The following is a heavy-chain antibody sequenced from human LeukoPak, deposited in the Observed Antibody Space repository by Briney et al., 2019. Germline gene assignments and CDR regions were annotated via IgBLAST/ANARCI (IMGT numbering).Heavy chain of an antibody. CDR1: GGSFSGYY. D-gene: IGHD2/OR15-2a*01. CDR2: IYYSGST. CDR3: ARLGRIRGNDY. V-gene: IGHV4-59*08. J-gene: IGHJ4*02. Sequence: SETLSLTCAVYGGSFSGYYWSWIRQPPGKGLEWIGYIYYSGSTNYNPSLKSRVTISVDTSKNQFSLKLSSVTAADTAVYYCARLGRIRGNDYWGQGTLVTVSS.